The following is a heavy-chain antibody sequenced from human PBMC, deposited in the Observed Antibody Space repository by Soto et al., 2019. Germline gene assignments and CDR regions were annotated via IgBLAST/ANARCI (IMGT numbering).Heavy chain of an antibody. V-gene: IGHV4-59*11. D-gene: IGHD2-21*01. CDR1: GGSLTDHY. CDR3: ARGNDWKSSTFDI. CDR2: VSYRGAT. J-gene: IGHJ3*02. Sequence: QVQLQESGPGLVKPSETLSLTCTVAGGSLTDHYWNWFRQSPGRGLQWIGYVSYRGATSYNPSLTSRVTMTVDTSKNQFSLKLRSVTAADTAVYFCARGNDWKSSTFDIWDHGTMVSVSS.